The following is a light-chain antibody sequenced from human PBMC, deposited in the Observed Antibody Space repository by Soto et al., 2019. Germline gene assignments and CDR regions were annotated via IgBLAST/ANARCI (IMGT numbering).Light chain of an antibody. J-gene: IGKJ1*01. CDR1: QNVNDY. V-gene: IGKV1-5*01. CDR3: QQYSSHRT. CDR2: DAS. Sequence: DIQMTQSPPTLSAPVGDRVTINGRASQNVNDYLAWYQQKPGNSPKVLIYDASTLESGVPSRFSGSGSGTEFTLTISGLQADDFATYYCQQYSSHRTFGQGTKVDI.